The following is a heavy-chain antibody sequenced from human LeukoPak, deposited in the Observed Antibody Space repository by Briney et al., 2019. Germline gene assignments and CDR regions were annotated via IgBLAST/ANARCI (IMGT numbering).Heavy chain of an antibody. CDR2: INDDRSDI. J-gene: IGHJ4*02. CDR1: GFTFSLYA. D-gene: IGHD2-15*01. CDR3: ARDTLQPGLIDS. Sequence: PGGSLRLSCAASGFTFSLYAMNWVRQAPGKGLEWVSYINDDRSDIHYAGSVRGRFTISRDDARKTLYLQLSSLRVEDTAVYYCARDTLQPGLIDSWGQGTLVTVSS. V-gene: IGHV3-21*05.